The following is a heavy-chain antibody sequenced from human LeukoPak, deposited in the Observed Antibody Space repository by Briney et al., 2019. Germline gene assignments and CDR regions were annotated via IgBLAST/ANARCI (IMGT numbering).Heavy chain of an antibody. CDR3: AKADYYDSSGYSD. D-gene: IGHD3-22*01. CDR1: GFTFSSYA. CDR2: ISGSGGST. J-gene: IGHJ4*02. V-gene: IGHV3-23*01. Sequence: GGSLRLSCAASGFTFSSYAMSWVRQAPGKGLEWVSAISGSGGSTSYADSVKGRFTISRDNSKNTLYLQMNSLRAEDTAVYYCAKADYYDSSGYSDWGQGTLVTVSS.